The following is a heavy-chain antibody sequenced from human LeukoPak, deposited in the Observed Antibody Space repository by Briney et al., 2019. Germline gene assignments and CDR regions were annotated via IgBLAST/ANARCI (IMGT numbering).Heavy chain of an antibody. CDR2: ISYDGSNK. J-gene: IGHJ4*02. D-gene: IGHD3-22*01. Sequence: GRSLGLPCAASGFTFSSYAMHWVRQAPGKGLEWVAVISYDGSNKYYADSVKGRFTISRDNSKNTLYLQMNSLRAEDTAVYYCAREKYYYDSSAIFDYWGQGTLVTVSS. V-gene: IGHV3-30-3*01. CDR1: GFTFSSYA. CDR3: AREKYYYDSSAIFDY.